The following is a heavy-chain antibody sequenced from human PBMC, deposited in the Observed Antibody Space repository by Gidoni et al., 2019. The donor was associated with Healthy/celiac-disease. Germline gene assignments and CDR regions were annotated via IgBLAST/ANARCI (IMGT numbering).Heavy chain of an antibody. CDR2: IKQDGSEK. J-gene: IGHJ6*02. CDR3: ARPGDFWSGYSYYYYYGMDV. V-gene: IGHV3-7*03. CDR1: GFTFSSYC. D-gene: IGHD3-3*01. Sequence: EVQLVESGGGLVQPGGSLRLSCAASGFTFSSYCMLWVRQAPGKGLEWVANIKQDGSEKYYVDSVKGRFTISRDNAKNSLYLQMNSLRAEDTAVYYCARPGDFWSGYSYYYYYGMDVWGQGTTVTVSS.